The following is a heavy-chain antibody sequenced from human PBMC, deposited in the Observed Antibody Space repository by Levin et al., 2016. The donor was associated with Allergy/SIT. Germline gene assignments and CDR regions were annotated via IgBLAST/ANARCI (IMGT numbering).Heavy chain of an antibody. Sequence: ETLSLTCAASGFAFSSFAMNWARQAPGKGLEWVSVVSGDGGTTYYADSVKGRFTISRDKSKNTVYLQMNNLRVEDTAIYYCAKDGISEYCSGGSCHSRGWVYFDYWGQGTLVTVSS. D-gene: IGHD2-15*01. J-gene: IGHJ4*02. CDR3: AKDGISEYCSGGSCHSRGWVYFDY. CDR1: GFAFSSFA. CDR2: VSGDGGTT. V-gene: IGHV3-23*01.